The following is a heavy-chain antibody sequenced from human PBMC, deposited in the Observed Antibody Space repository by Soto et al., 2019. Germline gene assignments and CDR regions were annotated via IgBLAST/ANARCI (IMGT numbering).Heavy chain of an antibody. J-gene: IGHJ6*02. CDR3: ARAAYSSSWENLPYYYFYGMDV. CDR2: IYYSGST. D-gene: IGHD6-13*01. Sequence: LSLTCTVSGGSISSYYWSWIRQPPGKGLEWIGYIYYSGSTNYNPSLKSRVTISVDTSKNQFSLKLSSVTAADPAEYYCARAAYSSSWENLPYYYFYGMDVWGQGTTVTVSS. V-gene: IGHV4-59*01. CDR1: GGSISSYY.